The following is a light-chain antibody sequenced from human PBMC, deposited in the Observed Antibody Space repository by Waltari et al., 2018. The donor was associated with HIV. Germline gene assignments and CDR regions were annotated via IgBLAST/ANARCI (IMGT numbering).Light chain of an antibody. J-gene: IGKJ1*01. CDR1: QSIDDK. CDR3: QQYKKWPPLT. V-gene: IGKV3-15*01. Sequence: ETVMTQSPATLSASPGDTVTLSCTASQSIDDKLAWYQQKPGQSPRLLFYAASTGATGGPGRFSGCGSGTQFTLTISSLQSEDSALYICQQYKKWPPLTFGQGTKVEIK. CDR2: AAS.